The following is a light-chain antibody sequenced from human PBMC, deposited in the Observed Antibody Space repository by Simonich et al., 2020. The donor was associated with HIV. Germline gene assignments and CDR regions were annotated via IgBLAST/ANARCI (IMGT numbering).Light chain of an antibody. CDR1: QSVSSN. CDR3: QQYNNWPPPIT. Sequence: EIVMTQSPATLSVSPGERATLSCRARQSVSSNLAWYQKKPGQAPRLLISGASTRATCIPARFSGSGSGTEFTLTISSLQSEDFAVYYCQQYNNWPPPITFGQGTRLEIK. J-gene: IGKJ5*01. V-gene: IGKV3-15*01. CDR2: GAS.